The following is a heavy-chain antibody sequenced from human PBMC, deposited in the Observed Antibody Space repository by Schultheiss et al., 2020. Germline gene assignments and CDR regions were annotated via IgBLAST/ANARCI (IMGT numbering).Heavy chain of an antibody. J-gene: IGHJ6*02. CDR1: GGSISSYY. Sequence: SATLSLTCTVSGGSISSYYWSWIRQPPGKGLEWIGYIYYSGSTNYNPSLKSRVTISVDTSKNQFSLKLSSVTAADTAVYYCARRVAPPVYYYYGMDVWGQGTTVT. CDR2: IYYSGST. CDR3: ARRVAPPVYYYYGMDV. V-gene: IGHV4-59*08.